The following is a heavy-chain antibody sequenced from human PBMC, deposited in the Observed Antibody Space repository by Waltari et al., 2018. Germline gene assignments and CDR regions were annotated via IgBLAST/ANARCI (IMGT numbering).Heavy chain of an antibody. Sequence: EVQLVESGGGLVKPGGSLRLSCAASGFTFSSYSMNWARQAPGRGLEWVSSISRSSSYIYYADSLKGRFTISRDNANNSLYLQMNSLRAEDTAVYYCASSPVAGHFDYWGQGTLVTVSS. V-gene: IGHV3-21*01. CDR2: ISRSSSYI. CDR1: GFTFSSYS. CDR3: ASSPVAGHFDY. D-gene: IGHD6-19*01. J-gene: IGHJ4*02.